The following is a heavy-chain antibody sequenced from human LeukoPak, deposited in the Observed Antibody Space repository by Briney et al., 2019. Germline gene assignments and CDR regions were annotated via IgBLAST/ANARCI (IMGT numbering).Heavy chain of an antibody. D-gene: IGHD4-11*01. J-gene: IGHJ3*02. Sequence: GGSLRLSCAGSGFTFSSYSMNWVRQAPGEGLEWVSSISSSSSYIYCADSVKGRFTISRDNARNSLYLQVNNLRVEDTAVYYCARGYTNYGYVFDIWGQGTMVTVSS. CDR1: GFTFSSYS. CDR2: ISSSSSYI. V-gene: IGHV3-21*04. CDR3: ARGYTNYGYVFDI.